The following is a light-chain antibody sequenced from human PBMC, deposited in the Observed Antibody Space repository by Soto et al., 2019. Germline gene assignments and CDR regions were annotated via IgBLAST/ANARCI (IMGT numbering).Light chain of an antibody. J-gene: IGLJ1*01. V-gene: IGLV1-44*01. Sequence: QSVVTQPPSASGTPGQRVTISCSGSSSNIGSNTVNWYQQLPGTAPKLLIYNNNQRPSGVPDRFSGSKSGTSASLAISGLQSEDVAYYYCAVWDDSLNGLVFGTGTKLTVL. CDR2: NNN. CDR1: SSNIGSNT. CDR3: AVWDDSLNGLV.